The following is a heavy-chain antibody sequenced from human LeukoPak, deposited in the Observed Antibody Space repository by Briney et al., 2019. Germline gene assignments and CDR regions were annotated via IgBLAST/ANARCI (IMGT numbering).Heavy chain of an antibody. D-gene: IGHD6-13*01. Sequence: PSETLSLTCIVPRGSISSYYWSWIRQPPGKGLEWIGYIYYSGSTNYNPSLKSRVTISVDTSKNQFSLKLSSVTAADTAVYYCARGLMMAVAGRGEFHYWGQGTLVTVSS. J-gene: IGHJ4*02. CDR1: RGSISSYY. CDR3: ARGLMMAVAGRGEFHY. V-gene: IGHV4-59*01. CDR2: IYYSGST.